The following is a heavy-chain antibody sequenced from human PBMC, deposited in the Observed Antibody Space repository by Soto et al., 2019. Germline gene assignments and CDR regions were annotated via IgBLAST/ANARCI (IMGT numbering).Heavy chain of an antibody. Sequence: ETLSLTCIVSGGSISSYHWSWIRQTPGKGLEWIGYVHYSWGSNYNPSLKSRVAISLDTSMNEFSLRLTSVTATDTAVYYCARLNGYCVSTGCHGYYGMDVWGQGTTVTVSS. CDR1: GGSISSYH. CDR3: ARLNGYCVSTGCHGYYGMDV. J-gene: IGHJ6*02. CDR2: VHYSWGS. V-gene: IGHV4-59*08. D-gene: IGHD2-2*03.